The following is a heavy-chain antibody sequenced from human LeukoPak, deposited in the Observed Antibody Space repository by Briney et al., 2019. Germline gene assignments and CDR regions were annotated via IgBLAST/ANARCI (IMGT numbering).Heavy chain of an antibody. Sequence: PSETLSLTCAVYGGSFSGYYWSWIRQPPGKGLEWIGEINHSGSTNYNPSLKSRVTISVDTSKNQFSLKLSSVTAADTAVYYCARHSSSWQPYYNWFDPWGQGTLVTVSS. CDR3: ARHSSSWQPYYNWFDP. V-gene: IGHV4-34*01. CDR1: GGSFSGYY. D-gene: IGHD6-13*01. J-gene: IGHJ5*02. CDR2: INHSGST.